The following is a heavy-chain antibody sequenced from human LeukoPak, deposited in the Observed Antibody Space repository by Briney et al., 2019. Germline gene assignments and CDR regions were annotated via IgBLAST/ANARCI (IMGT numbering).Heavy chain of an antibody. J-gene: IGHJ4*02. Sequence: SQTLSLTCTVSGGSISSGSYCWSWIRQPAGKGLEWIGHIHTSGNTNYNSSLKSRVTISVDTSKNQFSLKLSSVTAADTAVYYCARHLRRRGYSYGSNTGYFDYWGQGTLVTVSS. CDR1: GGSISSGSYC. CDR2: IHTSGNT. CDR3: ARHLRRRGYSYGSNTGYFDY. V-gene: IGHV4-61*09. D-gene: IGHD5-18*01.